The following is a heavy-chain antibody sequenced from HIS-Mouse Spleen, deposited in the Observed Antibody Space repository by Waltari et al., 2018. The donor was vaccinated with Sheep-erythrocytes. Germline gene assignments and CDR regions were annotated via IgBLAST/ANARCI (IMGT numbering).Heavy chain of an antibody. J-gene: IGHJ4*02. D-gene: IGHD3-3*01. CDR3: ARASIFGVVRGFDY. V-gene: IGHV3-21*01. Sequence: EVQLVESGGGLVKPGGSLSLSCAASGFTFSGHSMNWVRQAPGKGLEWVSSISSSSSYIYYADSVKGRFTISRDNAKNSLYLQMNSLRAEDTAVYYCARASIFGVVRGFDYWGQGTLVTVSS. CDR1: GFTFSGHS. CDR2: ISSSSSYI.